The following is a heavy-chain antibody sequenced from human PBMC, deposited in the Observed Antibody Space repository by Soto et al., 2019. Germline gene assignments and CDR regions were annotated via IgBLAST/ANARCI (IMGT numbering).Heavy chain of an antibody. V-gene: IGHV4-39*01. Sequence: QLQLQESGPGLVKPSETLSLTCTVSGGSISSSSYYWGWIRQPPGKGLEWIGSIYYSGSTYYNPSLKSRVTISGDTSKNQFSLKLSSVTAADTAVYYCARRAVYCSGGSCYSAGIDYWGQGTLVTVSS. D-gene: IGHD2-15*01. CDR3: ARRAVYCSGGSCYSAGIDY. J-gene: IGHJ4*02. CDR1: GGSISSSSYY. CDR2: IYYSGST.